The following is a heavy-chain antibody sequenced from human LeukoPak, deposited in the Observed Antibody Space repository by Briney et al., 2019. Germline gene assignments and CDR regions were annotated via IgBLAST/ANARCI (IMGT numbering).Heavy chain of an antibody. D-gene: IGHD3-9*01. J-gene: IGHJ6*03. CDR3: ARGPYFDWLLSNYYYYYMDV. Sequence: SETLSLTCAVYGGSFSGYYWSWIRQPPGKGLEWIGEINHSGSTNYNPSLKSRVTISVDTSKNQFSLKLSSVTAADTAVYYCARGPYFDWLLSNYYYYYMDVWGKGTTVTVSS. CDR1: GGSFSGYY. CDR2: INHSGST. V-gene: IGHV4-34*01.